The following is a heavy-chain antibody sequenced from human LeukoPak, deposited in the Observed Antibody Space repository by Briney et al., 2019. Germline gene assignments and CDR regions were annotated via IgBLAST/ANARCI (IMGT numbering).Heavy chain of an antibody. V-gene: IGHV1-46*01. CDR2: INPSGGST. Sequence: ASVKVSCKASGYTFTSYYMHWVRQAPGQGLEWMGIINPSGGSTSYAQKFQGRVTMTRDTSTSTVYMELSSLRSEDTAVYYCASESGYSGYDSGVVDYWGQGTLVTVSS. J-gene: IGHJ4*02. D-gene: IGHD5-12*01. CDR1: GYTFTSYY. CDR3: ASESGYSGYDSGVVDY.